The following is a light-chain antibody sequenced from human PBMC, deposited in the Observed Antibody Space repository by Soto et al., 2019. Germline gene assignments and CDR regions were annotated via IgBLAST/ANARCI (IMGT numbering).Light chain of an antibody. CDR1: QSLSTY. CDR3: QQTYSNPRT. Sequence: DIQMTQSPSSLSASVGDTVTITCRAGQSLSTYLHWYQQRPGIAPKLLIYAVSSVQSGVPSRFSGSGSGTDFTLTISSLQPEDFATYYCQQTYSNPRTFGQGTKVEIK. CDR2: AVS. J-gene: IGKJ1*01. V-gene: IGKV1-39*01.